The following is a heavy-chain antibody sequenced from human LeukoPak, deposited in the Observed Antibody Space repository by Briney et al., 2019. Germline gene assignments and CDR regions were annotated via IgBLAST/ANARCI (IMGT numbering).Heavy chain of an antibody. D-gene: IGHD6-13*01. Sequence: PGGSLRLSCAASGFTFSSYGMSWVRQAPGKGLEWVSAISGSGGSTYYADSVKGRFTISRDNSKNTLYLQMNSLRAEDTAVYYCAKSSLPAAGNPFKSSRSEYFDYWGQGTLVTVSS. CDR3: AKSSLPAAGNPFKSSRSEYFDY. CDR2: ISGSGGST. CDR1: GFTFSSYG. V-gene: IGHV3-23*01. J-gene: IGHJ4*02.